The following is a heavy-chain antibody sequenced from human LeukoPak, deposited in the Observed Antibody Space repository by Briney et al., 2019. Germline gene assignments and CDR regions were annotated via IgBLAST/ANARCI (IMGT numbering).Heavy chain of an antibody. V-gene: IGHV1-46*04. D-gene: IGHD6-13*01. CDR1: GYTFTSYD. CDR2: INPSGGST. J-gene: IGHJ4*02. Sequence: ASVKVSCKASGYTFTSYDMHWVRQAPGQGLEWMGIINPSGGSTSYAQKVQGRVTMTRDTSTSSVYMDLSSLRSEDTAVYYCAREQSAADAVGLEYWGEGPVVSV. CDR3: AREQSAADAVGLEY.